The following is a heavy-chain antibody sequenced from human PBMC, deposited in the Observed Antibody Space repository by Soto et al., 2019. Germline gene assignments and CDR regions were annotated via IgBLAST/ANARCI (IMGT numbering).Heavy chain of an antibody. Sequence: QVQLVESGGGVVQPGRSLRLSCAASGFTFSSYGMHWVRQAPGKGLEWVAVISYDGSNKYYADSVKGRFTISRDNSNNTLYLQMNSLRAEDTAVYYCAKDLYYYGMDVWGQGTTVTVSS. V-gene: IGHV3-30*18. J-gene: IGHJ6*02. CDR3: AKDLYYYGMDV. CDR2: ISYDGSNK. CDR1: GFTFSSYG.